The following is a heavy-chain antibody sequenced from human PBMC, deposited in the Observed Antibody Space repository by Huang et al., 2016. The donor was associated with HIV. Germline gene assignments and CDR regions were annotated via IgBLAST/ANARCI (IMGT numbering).Heavy chain of an antibody. CDR3: ARAPEFGNYEFDQ. CDR2: ISYDGTRK. J-gene: IGHJ4*02. V-gene: IGHV3-30-3*01. D-gene: IGHD4-4*01. CDR1: GFSFSNYA. Sequence: QVQLVESGGGVVQPGRSLRLSCVASGFSFSNYAVHWVRQAPGKGLEWVAVISYDGTRKYYADSGNGRFTVSRDNSKNTAYVQMNNPRGGDTAVYYCARAPEFGNYEFDQWGLGTLVTVSS.